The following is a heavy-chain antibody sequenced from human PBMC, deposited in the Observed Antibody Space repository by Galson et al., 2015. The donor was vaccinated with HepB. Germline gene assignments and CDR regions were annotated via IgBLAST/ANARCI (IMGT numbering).Heavy chain of an antibody. Sequence: QSGAEVKKPGESLRISCKGSGYSFTSYWISWVRQMPGKGLEWMGRIDPSDSYTNYSPSFQGHVTISADKSISTAYLQWSSLKASDTAMYYCARLYEDDSRQGTIGDIWGQGTMVTVSS. CDR1: GYSFTSYW. CDR3: ARLYEDDSRQGTIGDI. CDR2: IDPSDSYT. V-gene: IGHV5-10-1*01. D-gene: IGHD3-22*01. J-gene: IGHJ3*02.